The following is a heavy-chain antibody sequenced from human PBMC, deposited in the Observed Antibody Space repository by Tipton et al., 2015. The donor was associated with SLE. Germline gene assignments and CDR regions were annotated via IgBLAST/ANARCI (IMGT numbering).Heavy chain of an antibody. J-gene: IGHJ6*02. CDR1: GDSVKSRY. Sequence: TLSLTCTVSGDSVKSRYWTWVRQPAGRGLEWIGHFHSSGILNYNPSLQSRVTMSGDTSKNQLSLKLNSVTAADTAVYYCARTAVLAAIMMDVWGQGTTVTVSS. CDR3: ARTAVLAAIMMDV. CDR2: FHSSGIL. V-gene: IGHV4-4*07. D-gene: IGHD2-2*01.